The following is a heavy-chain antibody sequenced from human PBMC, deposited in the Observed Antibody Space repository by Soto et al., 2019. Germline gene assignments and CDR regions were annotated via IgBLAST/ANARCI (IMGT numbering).Heavy chain of an antibody. J-gene: IGHJ6*02. D-gene: IGHD6-13*01. CDR3: ARTAAAGKYYYGVVV. V-gene: IGHV5-51*01. CDR2: IYPGDSDT. Sequence: PGESLKISCKGSGYSFTSYWIGWVRQMPGKGLEWMGIIYPGDSDTRYSPSFQGQVTISADKSISTAYLQWSSLKASDTAIYYCARTAAAGKYYYGVVVLGQGTTVTVYS. CDR1: GYSFTSYW.